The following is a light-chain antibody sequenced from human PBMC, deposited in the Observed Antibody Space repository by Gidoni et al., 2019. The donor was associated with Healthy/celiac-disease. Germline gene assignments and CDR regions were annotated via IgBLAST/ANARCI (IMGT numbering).Light chain of an antibody. J-gene: IGLJ2*01. CDR2: QDS. CDR1: KLGDKY. Sequence: SYELTQPPSVSVSPGQTASITCSGDKLGDKYACWYQQKPGQSPVLVIYQDSKRPSGIPERFSGSNSGNTATLTISGTQAMDEADYYCQAWDSSTGDVVVGGGTKLTVL. V-gene: IGLV3-1*01. CDR3: QAWDSSTGDVV.